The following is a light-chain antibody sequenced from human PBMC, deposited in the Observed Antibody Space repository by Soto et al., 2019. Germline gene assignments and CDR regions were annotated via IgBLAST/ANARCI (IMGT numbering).Light chain of an antibody. CDR1: SGSVSTSYY. Sequence: QTVVTQEPSLSVYPGGTVTLTCGLSSGSVSTSYYPSWYQQTPGQAPRTLIYSTNTRSSGVPDRFSGSILGNKAALTITGAQADDESDYYCVVYMGSGIWVFGGGTKLTVL. J-gene: IGLJ2*01. CDR2: STN. V-gene: IGLV8-61*01. CDR3: VVYMGSGIWV.